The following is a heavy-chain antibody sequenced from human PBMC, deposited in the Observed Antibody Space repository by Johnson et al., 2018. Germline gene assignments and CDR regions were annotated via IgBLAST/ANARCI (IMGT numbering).Heavy chain of an antibody. CDR2: ISNDGSYE. D-gene: IGHD5-24*01. Sequence: QVQLVESGGGVVHSGRSLRLTCAASGFTFSRYGMHWVRQVPGKGLDWVAVISNDGSYEYSADSVKGRFTISRDNFRHTVYLQLNSLRAADTAVYHCAKYLGAGRNGQIEFVDYWGQGTLVTVSS. J-gene: IGHJ4*02. CDR3: AKYLGAGRNGQIEFVDY. CDR1: GFTFSRYG. V-gene: IGHV3-30*18.